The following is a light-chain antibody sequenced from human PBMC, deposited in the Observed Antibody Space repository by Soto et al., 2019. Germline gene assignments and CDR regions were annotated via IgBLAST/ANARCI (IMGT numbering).Light chain of an antibody. V-gene: IGLV2-14*01. CDR3: SSYTTGSLVV. Sequence: QSALTQAASVSGSPGQSITISCTGNSSDVGAYDYVTWYQQHPGKAPKVMIYKVSNRPSGVSNRFSGSKSGNTASLTISGLQAEDEADYYCSSYTTGSLVVFGGGTKLTVL. CDR2: KVS. J-gene: IGLJ2*01. CDR1: SSDVGAYDY.